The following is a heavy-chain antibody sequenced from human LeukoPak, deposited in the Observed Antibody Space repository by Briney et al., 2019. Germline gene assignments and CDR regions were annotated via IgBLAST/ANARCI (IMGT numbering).Heavy chain of an antibody. Sequence: GGSLRLSCAASGFTFSSYSMNWVRQAPGKGLEWVAYISSGSSTIYYADSVKGRFTISRDNAKNSLYLQMDSLRAEDTAAYYCATLVTIFGRDYWGQGTLVTVSA. J-gene: IGHJ4*02. V-gene: IGHV3-48*01. CDR3: ATLVTIFGRDY. CDR2: ISSGSSTI. CDR1: GFTFSSYS. D-gene: IGHD3-3*01.